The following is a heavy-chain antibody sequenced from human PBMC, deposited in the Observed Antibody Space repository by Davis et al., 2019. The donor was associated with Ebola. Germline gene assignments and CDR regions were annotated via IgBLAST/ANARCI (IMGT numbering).Heavy chain of an antibody. J-gene: IGHJ4*02. D-gene: IGHD2-8*01. CDR1: GYTFTSYY. CDR2: INPIGGST. CDR3: ARGYCTNVVCYELPVIDY. Sequence: AASVQVSCKASGYTFTSYYMHWVRQAPGQGLEWMGIINPIGGSTSYAQKFQGRVTMTRDTSTSTVYMELSSLRSEDTAVYYCARGYCTNVVCYELPVIDYWGQGALVTVSS. V-gene: IGHV1-46*01.